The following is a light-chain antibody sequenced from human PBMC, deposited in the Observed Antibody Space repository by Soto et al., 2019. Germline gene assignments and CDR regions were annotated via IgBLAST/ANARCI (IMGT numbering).Light chain of an antibody. CDR2: AAS. J-gene: IGKJ5*01. CDR1: QKIRSY. CDR3: QQYNSYSVT. V-gene: IGKV1-8*01. Sequence: AIRMTQSPSSLSASTGDRVTITCRASQKIRSYVAWYQQKPGKAPKLLIYAASTLQSGVPSRFSGSGSGTEFTLTISCLQPDDFATYYCQQYNSYSVTFGQGTRVDI.